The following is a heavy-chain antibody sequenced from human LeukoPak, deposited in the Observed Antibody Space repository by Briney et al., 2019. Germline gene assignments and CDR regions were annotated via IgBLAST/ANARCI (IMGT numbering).Heavy chain of an antibody. Sequence: SETLSLTCTVSGGFISGYHWSWIRQPPGKGLGWIGYIYYSGSTNYNPSLKSRVTISVDTSKNQFSLKLSSVTAADTAVYYCARRGQGPFRAYYYYYYMDVWGKGTTVTVSS. CDR2: IYYSGST. J-gene: IGHJ6*03. CDR1: GGFISGYH. V-gene: IGHV4-59*08. CDR3: ARRGQGPFRAYYYYYYMDV.